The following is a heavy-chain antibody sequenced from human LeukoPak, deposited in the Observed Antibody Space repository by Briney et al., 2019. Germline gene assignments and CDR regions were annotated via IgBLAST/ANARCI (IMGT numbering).Heavy chain of an antibody. D-gene: IGHD3-22*01. CDR1: GGTFSSYA. CDR3: ASSQGKYYYDSSGYPLDY. Sequence: ASVKVSCKASGGTFSSYAISWVRQAPGQGLEWMGGIIPIFGTANYAQKFQGRVTITADESTSTAYMELSSLRSEDTAVYYCASSQGKYYYDSSGYPLDYWGQGTLVTISS. CDR2: IIPIFGTA. J-gene: IGHJ4*02. V-gene: IGHV1-69*13.